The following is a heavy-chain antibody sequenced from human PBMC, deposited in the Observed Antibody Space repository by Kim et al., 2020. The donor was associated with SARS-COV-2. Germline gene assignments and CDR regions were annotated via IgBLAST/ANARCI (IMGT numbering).Heavy chain of an antibody. D-gene: IGHD3-3*01. CDR1: GGSISSSSYY. V-gene: IGHV4-39*07. CDR3: ARARASTYYDFWSAKRPTYYFDY. J-gene: IGHJ4*02. Sequence: SETLSLTCTVSGGSISSSSYYWGWIRQPPGKGLEWIGSIYYSGSTYYNPSLKSRVTISVDTSKNQFSLKLSSVTAADTAVYYCARARASTYYDFWSAKRPTYYFDYWGQGTLVTVSS. CDR2: IYYSGST.